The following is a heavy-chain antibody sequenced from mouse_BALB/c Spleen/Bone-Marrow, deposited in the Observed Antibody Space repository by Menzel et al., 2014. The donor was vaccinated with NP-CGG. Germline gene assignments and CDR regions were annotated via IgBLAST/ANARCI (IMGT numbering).Heavy chain of an antibody. D-gene: IGHD2-4*01. CDR1: GFSFSNYG. CDR2: ISGDGRYT. J-gene: IGHJ3*01. CDR3: ARHAYYDQTEVSFVY. Sequence: EVKLMESGGGLVKSGGSLKLSCAASGFSFSNYGMSWVRQTPEKRLEWVTTISGDGRYTFYSDSVKGRFTISRDNAKNNLCLQLSSLRSEDTALYYCARHAYYDQTEVSFVYWGQGTLVTGAA. V-gene: IGHV5-9-2*01.